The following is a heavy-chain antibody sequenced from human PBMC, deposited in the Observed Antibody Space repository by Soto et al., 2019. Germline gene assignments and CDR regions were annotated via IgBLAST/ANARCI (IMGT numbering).Heavy chain of an antibody. CDR1: GDSINSDKYY. CDR3: ARLEGLATISYYFDF. D-gene: IGHD3-9*01. V-gene: IGHV4-39*01. J-gene: IGHJ4*02. CDR2: IYYRGNT. Sequence: QLQLQESGPGLVKPSETLSLTCSVSGDSINSDKYYWGWIRQPPGKGLEWIGSIYYRGNTYYNPSLQTRVTISLDKSKSQCSLKLTSVTAAASAVYFCARLEGLATISYYFDFWGQGALVTVSS.